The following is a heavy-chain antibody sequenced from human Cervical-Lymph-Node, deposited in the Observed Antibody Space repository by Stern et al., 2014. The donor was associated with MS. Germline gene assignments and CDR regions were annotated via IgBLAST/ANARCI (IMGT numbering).Heavy chain of an antibody. D-gene: IGHD3-10*01. CDR3: ARSSGDLSLPY. Sequence: QVQLVESGGGVVQPGRSLRLSCAASGFTFSSYGMHWVRQAPGKGLEWVAVIWYDGSNKYYADSVKGRFTISRDNSKNTLYLQMNSLRAEDTAVYYCARSSGDLSLPYWGQGTLVTVSS. CDR2: IWYDGSNK. V-gene: IGHV3-33*01. CDR1: GFTFSSYG. J-gene: IGHJ4*02.